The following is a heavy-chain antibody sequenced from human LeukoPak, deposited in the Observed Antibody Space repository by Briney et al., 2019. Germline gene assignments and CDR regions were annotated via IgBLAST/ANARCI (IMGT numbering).Heavy chain of an antibody. CDR3: ARDVGDIVTIPAAITVP. Sequence: ASVKVSCKASGYTFTSYGISWVRQAPGQGLEWMGRVSGYNGNTNYAQMVQGRVTMTTDTSTSTAYMELRSLRSDDTAMYYCARDVGDIVTIPAAITVPWGQGTLVTVSS. V-gene: IGHV1-18*01. D-gene: IGHD2-2*01. CDR1: GYTFTSYG. CDR2: VSGYNGNT. J-gene: IGHJ5*02.